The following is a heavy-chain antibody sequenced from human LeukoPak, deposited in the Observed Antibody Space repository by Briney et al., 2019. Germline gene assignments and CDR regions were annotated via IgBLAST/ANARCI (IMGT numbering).Heavy chain of an antibody. CDR3: ARGGYYGDHRFDY. CDR2: INHSGST. Sequence: SETLSLTCTVSGGSISSYYWSWIRQPPGKGLEWIGEINHSGSTNYNPSLKSRVTISVDTSKNHFSLKLSSVTAADTAVYYCARGGYYGDHRFDYWGQGTLVTVSS. CDR1: GGSISSYY. J-gene: IGHJ4*02. V-gene: IGHV4-34*01. D-gene: IGHD4-17*01.